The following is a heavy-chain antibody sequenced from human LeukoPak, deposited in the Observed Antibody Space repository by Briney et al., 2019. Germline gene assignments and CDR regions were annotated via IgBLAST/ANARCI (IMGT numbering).Heavy chain of an antibody. V-gene: IGHV4-59*08. CDR1: VGSISSYY. D-gene: IGHD2-15*01. CDR2: IYYSGST. CDR3: ARLKREVVQYYFDY. J-gene: IGHJ4*02. Sequence: SETLSLTCTVSVGSISSYYWSWIRQPPGKGLEWIGYIYYSGSTNYNPSLKSRVTISVDTSKNQFSLKLSSVTAADTAVYYCARLKREVVQYYFDYWGQGTLVTVSS.